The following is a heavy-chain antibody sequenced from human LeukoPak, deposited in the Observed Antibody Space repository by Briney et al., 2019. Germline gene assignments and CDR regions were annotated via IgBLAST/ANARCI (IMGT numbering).Heavy chain of an antibody. J-gene: IGHJ5*02. CDR1: GFTFTTYT. V-gene: IGHV1-3*01. Sequence: ASVKVSCKTSGFTFTTYTMHWVRQAPGQRLEWMGWINAANGNTQYSQKFQGRVTITRDTSASTAYMELSSLRSEDTAVYYCARGAPIRVAVAATFDPWGQGTLVTVPS. CDR3: ARGAPIRVAVAATFDP. D-gene: IGHD6-19*01. CDR2: INAANGNT.